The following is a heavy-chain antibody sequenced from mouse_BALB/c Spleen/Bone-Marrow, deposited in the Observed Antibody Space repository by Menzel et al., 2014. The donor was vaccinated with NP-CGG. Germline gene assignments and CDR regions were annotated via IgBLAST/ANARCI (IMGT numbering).Heavy chain of an antibody. CDR3: AAYYYGTCGFAY. D-gene: IGHD1-1*01. Sequence: DVKLQESGAELVKPGASVKLSCTASGFNIKDTYVHWVKQRPEQGLEWIGRIDPANCNTKYDPKFQGKATITADTSSNTAYLQLSSLTSEDTAVYYCAAYYYGTCGFAYWGQGTLVTVSA. CDR2: IDPANCNT. V-gene: IGHV14-3*02. CDR1: GFNIKDTY. J-gene: IGHJ3*01.